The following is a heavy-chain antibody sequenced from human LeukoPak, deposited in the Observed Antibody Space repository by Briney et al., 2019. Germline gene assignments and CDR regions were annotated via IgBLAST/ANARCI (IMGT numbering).Heavy chain of an antibody. Sequence: SETLSLTCAVYGGSFSGYYWSWIRQPPGKGLEWIGEINHSGSTNYNPSLKSRVTISVDTSKNQFSLKLSSVTAADTAVYYCARLTVCGDGDYWGQGTLVTVSS. V-gene: IGHV4-34*01. CDR2: INHSGST. CDR1: GGSFSGYY. D-gene: IGHD4-17*01. CDR3: ARLTVCGDGDY. J-gene: IGHJ4*02.